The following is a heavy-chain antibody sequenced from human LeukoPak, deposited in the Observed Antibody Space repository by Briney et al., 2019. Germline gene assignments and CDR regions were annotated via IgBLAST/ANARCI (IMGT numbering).Heavy chain of an antibody. CDR1: RFTFSSYS. Sequence: GGSLRLSCAASRFTFSSYSMNWVRQAPGKGLEWVSYISGSSGTRYYADSVKGRFTISRDNAKNSRYLQMNSLRAEDTAVYYCARAPYTSGWYRGDNDYWGQGTLVTVSS. J-gene: IGHJ4*02. V-gene: IGHV3-48*01. CDR2: ISGSSGTR. CDR3: ARAPYTSGWYRGDNDY. D-gene: IGHD6-19*01.